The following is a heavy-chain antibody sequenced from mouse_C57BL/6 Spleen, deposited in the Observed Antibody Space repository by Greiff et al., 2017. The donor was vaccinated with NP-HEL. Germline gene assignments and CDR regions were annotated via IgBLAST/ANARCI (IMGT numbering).Heavy chain of an antibody. CDR2: INPNNGGT. CDR3: ARSAGILWPVYFDY. J-gene: IGHJ2*01. CDR1: GYTFTDYN. D-gene: IGHD1-1*02. Sequence: EVQLQQSGPELVKPGASVKIPCKASGYTFTDYNMDWVKQSHGKSLEWIGDINPNNGGTIYNQKFKGKATLTVDKSSSTAYMELRSLTSEDTAVYYCARSAGILWPVYFDYWGQGTTLTVSS. V-gene: IGHV1-18*01.